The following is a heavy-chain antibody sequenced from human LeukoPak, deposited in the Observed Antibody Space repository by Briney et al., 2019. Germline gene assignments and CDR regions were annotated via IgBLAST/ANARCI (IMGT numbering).Heavy chain of an antibody. CDR3: ATDRGWRTTGYYLYYFEY. D-gene: IGHD3-9*01. CDR2: ISGSSGST. Sequence: GGSLRLSCAASGFTFSSYAMSWVRQAPGKGLEWVSAISGSSGSTYYADSVKGRFTVSRDDSKSTLYLQMNSLRAEDTAVYYCATDRGWRTTGYYLYYFEYWGQGTLVTFSS. CDR1: GFTFSSYA. J-gene: IGHJ4*02. V-gene: IGHV3-23*01.